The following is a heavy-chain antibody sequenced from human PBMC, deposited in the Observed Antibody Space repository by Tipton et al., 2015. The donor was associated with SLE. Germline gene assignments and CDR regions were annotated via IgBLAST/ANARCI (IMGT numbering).Heavy chain of an antibody. CDR1: GDSISSGNHY. Sequence: TLSLTCTVSGDSISSGNHYWSWIRQSPGKGLEWIGYIYNSESTNYNPSLKSRVTISVDTSKNQFSLKLSSVTAADTAVYYCARHRGYSSSWDFDYWGQGTLVTVSS. CDR2: IYNSEST. J-gene: IGHJ4*02. CDR3: ARHRGYSSSWDFDY. D-gene: IGHD6-13*01. V-gene: IGHV4-61*01.